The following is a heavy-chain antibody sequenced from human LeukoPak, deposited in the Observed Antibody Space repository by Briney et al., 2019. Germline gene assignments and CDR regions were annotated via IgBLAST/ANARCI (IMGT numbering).Heavy chain of an antibody. V-gene: IGHV3-7*01. CDR1: GFTFSASW. J-gene: IGHJ4*02. CDR3: VKWGPYRSTHYCPALES. CDR2: INPAGSQQ. D-gene: IGHD2/OR15-2a*01. Sequence: HTGGSLRLSCTASGFTFSASWMSWVRQAPGKGPEWWANINPAGSQQYSVDSLKGRSTGYRDNAKKSFYLQMNYLRAEDTAVYYCVKWGPYRSTHYCPALESWGQGTLVTVSS.